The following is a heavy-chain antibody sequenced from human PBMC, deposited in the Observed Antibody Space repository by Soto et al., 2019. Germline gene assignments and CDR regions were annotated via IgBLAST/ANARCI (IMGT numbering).Heavy chain of an antibody. V-gene: IGHV3-33*01. CDR2: IWYDGSNE. CDR1: EYTFSRYG. CDR3: ARDRVTMLRGAPDSLDI. D-gene: IGHD3-10*01. Sequence: QVHLVESGGGVVQPGRSLRLSCVASEYTFSRYGMHWVRQAPGKGLEWVAVIWYDGSNEYYGDSVKGRVTISRDNSKNTLYLQMNSLRVEDTAVYYCARDRVTMLRGAPDSLDIWGQGTKVTVSS. J-gene: IGHJ3*02.